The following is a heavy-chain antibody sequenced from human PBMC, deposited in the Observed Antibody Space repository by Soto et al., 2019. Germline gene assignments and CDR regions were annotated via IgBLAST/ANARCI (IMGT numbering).Heavy chain of an antibody. V-gene: IGHV2-26*01. J-gene: IGHJ4*01. CDR1: GFSLSNARMG. CDR2: IFSNDEK. Sequence: SGPTLVNHTETLTLTCTVSGFSLSNARMGVSWIRQPPGKALEWLAHIFSNDEKSCSTSLKSRLTISNDTSNSQVVLTTTNMDPVDTATYYCARIRYIWGSYHYDYFDYWGQGTPVTVSS. D-gene: IGHD3-16*02. CDR3: ARIRYIWGSYHYDYFDY.